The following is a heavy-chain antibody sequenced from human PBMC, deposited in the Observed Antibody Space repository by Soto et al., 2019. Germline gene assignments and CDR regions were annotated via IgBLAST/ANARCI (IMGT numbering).Heavy chain of an antibody. CDR2: INPSGGST. J-gene: IGHJ3*02. Sequence: ASVKVSCKASGYTFTSYYMHWVRQAPGQGLEWMGIINPSGGSTTYAQKFQGRVTMTRDTSTYTVYMELSSLRSEDTAVYYCARGGYYFDSTRYRGIDAFDIWGQGQMVTLSS. V-gene: IGHV1-46*01. D-gene: IGHD3-22*01. CDR3: ARGGYYFDSTRYRGIDAFDI. CDR1: GYTFTSYY.